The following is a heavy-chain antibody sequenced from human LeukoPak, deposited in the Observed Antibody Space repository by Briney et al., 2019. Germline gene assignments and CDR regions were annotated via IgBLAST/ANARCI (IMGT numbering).Heavy chain of an antibody. J-gene: IGHJ4*02. D-gene: IGHD4-23*01. V-gene: IGHV3-23*01. CDR2: LSVSGATT. CDR3: AAGPYGGNTPFDY. CDR1: GFTFSSYA. Sequence: GGSLRLSCAASGFTFSSYAMSWVRQAPGRGLEWVSSLSVSGATTYYADSVRGRFTISRDNFNNTLYLQMNNLRAEDTALYYCAAGPYGGNTPFDYWGQGTLVTISS.